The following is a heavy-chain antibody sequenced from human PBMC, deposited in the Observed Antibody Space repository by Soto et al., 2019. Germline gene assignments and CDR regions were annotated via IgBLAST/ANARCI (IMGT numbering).Heavy chain of an antibody. V-gene: IGHV1-46*01. CDR2: INPSSGST. D-gene: IGHD3-10*01. CDR1: GYTFTSYY. Sequence: ASVKVSCKASGYTFTSYYMHWVRQAPGQGLEWMGIINPSSGSTSYAQKFQGRVTMTRDTSTSTAYMELGSLRSEDTAVYYCARGRRGVIFYWGQGTLVTVSS. CDR3: ARGRRGVIFY. J-gene: IGHJ4*02.